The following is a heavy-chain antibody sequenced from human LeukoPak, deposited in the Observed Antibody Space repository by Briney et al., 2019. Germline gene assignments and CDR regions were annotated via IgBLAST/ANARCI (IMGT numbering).Heavy chain of an antibody. D-gene: IGHD3-22*01. V-gene: IGHV1-18*01. CDR2: ISAYNGNT. CDR1: GYTFTSYG. J-gene: IGHJ3*02. CDR3: ARKYDSSGYYYVDAFDI. Sequence: ASVKVSCKASGYTFTSYGISWVRQAPGQGLEWMGWISAYNGNTNYAQKPQGRVTMTTDTSTSTAYMELRSLRSDDTAVYYCARKYDSSGYYYVDAFDIWGQGTMVTVSS.